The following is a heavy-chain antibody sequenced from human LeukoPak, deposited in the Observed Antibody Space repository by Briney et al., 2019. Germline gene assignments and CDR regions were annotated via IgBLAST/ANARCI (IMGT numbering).Heavy chain of an antibody. V-gene: IGHV3-15*01. D-gene: IGHD5-18*01. CDR2: IKSKKFGETT. CDR1: GFTFSNAW. CDR3: TASDTPGVDY. Sequence: GGSLRLSCAASGFTFSNAWLRWVRQTPGKGLEWVGRIKSKKFGETTDYAAPVKGRFTISRDDSKNMLYLQMNSLKTEDTAVFYCTASDTPGVDYWGQGTLLTVSS. J-gene: IGHJ4*02.